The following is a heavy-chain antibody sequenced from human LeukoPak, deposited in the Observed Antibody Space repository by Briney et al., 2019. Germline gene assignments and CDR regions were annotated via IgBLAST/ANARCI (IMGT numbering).Heavy chain of an antibody. CDR1: GGTFSSYA. CDR3: ARDEYCSGASCYSPLY. D-gene: IGHD2-15*01. J-gene: IGHJ4*02. CDR2: IIPIFGTA. V-gene: IGHV1-69*06. Sequence: SVKVSCKASGGTFSSYAISWVRQAPGQGLEWMGRIIPIFGTANYAQKFQGRVTITADKSTSTAYMGLSSLRSEDTAVYYCARDEYCSGASCYSPLYWGQGTLVTVSS.